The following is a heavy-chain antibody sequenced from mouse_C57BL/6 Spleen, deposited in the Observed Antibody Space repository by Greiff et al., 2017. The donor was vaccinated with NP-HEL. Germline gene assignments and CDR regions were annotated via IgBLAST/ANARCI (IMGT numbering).Heavy chain of an antibody. CDR1: GYTFTDYE. CDR3: AYPGAMDY. V-gene: IGHV1-15*01. CDR2: IDPETGGT. J-gene: IGHJ4*01. Sequence: VQLQQSGAELVRPGASVTLSCKASGYTFTDYEMHWVKQTPVHGLEWIGAIDPETGGTAYNQKFKGKAILTADKSSSTAYTELRSLTSEDTAVYYCAYPGAMDYWSQGTSVTVSS.